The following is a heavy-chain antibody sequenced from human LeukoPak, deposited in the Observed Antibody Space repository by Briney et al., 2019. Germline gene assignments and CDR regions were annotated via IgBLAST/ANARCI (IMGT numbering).Heavy chain of an antibody. CDR2: ISSSGSTI. D-gene: IGHD5-12*01. V-gene: IGHV3-48*03. J-gene: IGHJ4*02. CDR1: GFTFSSYE. CDR3: ARGPLGWLRLSFDY. Sequence: KPGGSLRLSCAASGFTFSSYEMNWVRQAPGKGLEWVSHISSSGSTIYYADSVKGRFTISRDNAKNSLYLQMNSLRAEDTAVYYCARGPLGWLRLSFDYWGQGTLVTVSS.